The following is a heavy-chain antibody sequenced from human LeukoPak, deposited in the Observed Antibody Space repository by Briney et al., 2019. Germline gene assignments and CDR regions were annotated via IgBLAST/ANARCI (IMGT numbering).Heavy chain of an antibody. CDR3: AREEKPTYYYDSSGPYYFDY. Sequence: SVKVSCKASGGTFINYAISWVRQAPGQGLEWMGGIIPVFGTPNYAQKFQGRVTITTDESTSTAYMELSSLRSEDTAVYYCAREEKPTYYYDSSGPYYFDYWGQGTLVTVSS. CDR2: IIPVFGTP. D-gene: IGHD3-22*01. CDR1: GGTFINYA. V-gene: IGHV1-69*05. J-gene: IGHJ4*02.